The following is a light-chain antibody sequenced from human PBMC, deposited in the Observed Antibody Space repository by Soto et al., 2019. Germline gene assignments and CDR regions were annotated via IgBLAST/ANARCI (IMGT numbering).Light chain of an antibody. J-gene: IGLJ1*01. Sequence: QAVLTQPASVSGYPGQSITISCTGTSSDVGGYNYVSWYQQHPGKAPKFMIYDVSNRPSGVSNRFSGSKSGNTASLTISGLQAEDEADYYCSSYTTSNTRQIVFGTG. CDR2: DVS. V-gene: IGLV2-14*01. CDR3: SSYTTSNTRQIV. CDR1: SSDVGGYNY.